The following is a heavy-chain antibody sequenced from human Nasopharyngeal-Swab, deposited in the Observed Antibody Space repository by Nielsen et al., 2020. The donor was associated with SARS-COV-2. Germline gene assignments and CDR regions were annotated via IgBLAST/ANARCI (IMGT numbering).Heavy chain of an antibody. CDR1: GFTFADYA. CDR2: STGDNGST. J-gene: IGHJ6*03. V-gene: IGHV3-43*02. D-gene: IGHD1-26*01. CDR3: AKDPSGKYVYHYNYMDV. Sequence: GGSLRLSCAASGFTFADYAMHWVRQAPGKGLEWVSLSTGDNGSTYYADSVEGRFTISRDNSKNPLFLQMNSLRTEDTALYYCAKDPSGKYVYHYNYMDVWGKGTTVTVSS.